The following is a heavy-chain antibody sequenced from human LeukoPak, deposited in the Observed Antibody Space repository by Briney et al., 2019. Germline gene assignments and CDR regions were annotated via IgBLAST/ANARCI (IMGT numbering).Heavy chain of an antibody. CDR2: ISYDGSNK. CDR1: GFTFSSYA. J-gene: IGHJ4*02. Sequence: PGGSLRLSCAASGFTFSSYAMHWVRQAPGKGLEWVAVISYDGSNKYYADSVKGRFTISRDNSKNMLYLQMNSLRAEETALYYCARVVVGVSTDYFDYWGQGTLVTVSS. V-gene: IGHV3-30*14. D-gene: IGHD3-16*01. CDR3: ARVVVGVSTDYFDY.